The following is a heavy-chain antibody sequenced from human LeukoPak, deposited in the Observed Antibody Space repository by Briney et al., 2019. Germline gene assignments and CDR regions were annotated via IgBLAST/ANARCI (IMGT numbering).Heavy chain of an antibody. D-gene: IGHD3-10*01. CDR3: ARANASGSQYLDY. Sequence: GGSLRLSCADSLFAVSDDWMNWGREAPGKGLEWGAKIKQDGSEKYYVGSVKGRFPNSRDNGKNSLYLQVDSLRAEDTAVYYCARANASGSQYLDYWGQGALVTVSS. CDR1: LFAVSDDW. J-gene: IGHJ4*02. V-gene: IGHV3-7*04. CDR2: IKQDGSEK.